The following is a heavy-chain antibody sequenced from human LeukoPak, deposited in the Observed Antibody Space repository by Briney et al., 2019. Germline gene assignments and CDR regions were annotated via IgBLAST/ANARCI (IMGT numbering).Heavy chain of an antibody. Sequence: GESLRLSCAASGFTFSSYSMNWVRQALGKGLEWVSYISRTSNTIYYADSVKGRFTISRDNAKNSLYLQMNSLRDEDTALYYCAKEEGVWGQGTTVIVSS. CDR2: ISRTSNTI. V-gene: IGHV3-48*02. CDR1: GFTFSSYS. J-gene: IGHJ6*02. CDR3: AKEEGV.